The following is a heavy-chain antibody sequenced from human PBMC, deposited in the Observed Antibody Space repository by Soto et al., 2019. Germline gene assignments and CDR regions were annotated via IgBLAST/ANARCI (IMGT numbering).Heavy chain of an antibody. CDR3: AHSVRGGYNYGYYFLY. Sequence: QITLKESGPTLVKPTQTLTLTCTFSGFSLSTSGVGLGWIRQPPGKALECLALIYWDDDKRYSPSLKSRLTITKATSENQVVLTMNNMDPVDTATYYCAHSVRGGYNYGYYFLYWGQGTLVTVSS. J-gene: IGHJ4*02. CDR2: IYWDDDK. D-gene: IGHD5-18*01. CDR1: GFSLSTSGVG. V-gene: IGHV2-5*02.